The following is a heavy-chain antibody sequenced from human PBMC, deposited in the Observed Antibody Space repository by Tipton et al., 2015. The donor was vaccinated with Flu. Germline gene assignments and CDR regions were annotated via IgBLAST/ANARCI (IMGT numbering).Heavy chain of an antibody. CDR2: IYTSGGT. V-gene: IGHV4-61*02. J-gene: IGHJ5*02. CDR1: GGSISSGSYY. CDR3: ARRDFSNYVSDPKNWFDR. Sequence: TLSLTCTVSGGSISSGSYYWSWIRQSAGKGLEWIGRIYTSGGTKYNPSLKSRVTISVDTSKNQFSLEMRSVTAADTAVYYCARRDFSNYVSDPKNWFDRWGQGILVTVSS. D-gene: IGHD4-11*01.